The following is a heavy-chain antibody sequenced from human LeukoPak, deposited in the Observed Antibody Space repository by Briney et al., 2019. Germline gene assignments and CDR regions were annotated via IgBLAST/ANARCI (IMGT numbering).Heavy chain of an antibody. V-gene: IGHV3-7*05. CDR3: ARGQMAGY. CDR1: GFPFSSYW. D-gene: IGHD5-24*01. CDR2: IKPDGSEK. J-gene: IGHJ4*02. Sequence: GGSLRLSCAASGFPFSSYWMSWVRPAPGKGLEWVANIKPDGSEKSYVDPVKGRFTISRDNAKNSLYLQMNSLRAEDTAVYYCARGQMAGYWGQGTLVTVSS.